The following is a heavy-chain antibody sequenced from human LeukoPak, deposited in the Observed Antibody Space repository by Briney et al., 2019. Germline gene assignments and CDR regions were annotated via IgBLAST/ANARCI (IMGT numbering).Heavy chain of an antibody. Sequence: GGSLRLSCAASGFTFSSYWMSWVRQAPGKGLEWVANIKQDGSEKYYVDSVKGRFTISRDNAKNSLYLQMNSLRAEDTAVYYCARDLTAMVTGPRPFDYWGQGTLVTVSS. D-gene: IGHD5-18*01. CDR3: ARDLTAMVTGPRPFDY. V-gene: IGHV3-7*01. J-gene: IGHJ4*02. CDR1: GFTFSSYW. CDR2: IKQDGSEK.